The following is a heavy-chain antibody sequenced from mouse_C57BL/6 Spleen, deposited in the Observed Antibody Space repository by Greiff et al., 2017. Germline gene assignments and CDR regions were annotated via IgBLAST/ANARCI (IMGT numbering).Heavy chain of an antibody. D-gene: IGHD1-1*01. CDR1: GFSLTSYA. CDR3: ARNTPDYYGSSQGAMDY. Sequence: QVQLQQSGPGLVAPSQSLSITCTVSGFSLTSYAISWVRQPPGKGLEWLGVIWTGGGTNYNSALKSRLSISKDNSKSQVFLKMNSLQTDDTARYYCARNTPDYYGSSQGAMDYWGQGTSVTVSS. CDR2: IWTGGGT. V-gene: IGHV2-9-1*01. J-gene: IGHJ4*01.